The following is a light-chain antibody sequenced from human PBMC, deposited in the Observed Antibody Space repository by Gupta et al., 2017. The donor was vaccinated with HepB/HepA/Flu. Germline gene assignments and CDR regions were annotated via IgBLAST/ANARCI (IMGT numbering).Light chain of an antibody. CDR1: NIATRN. J-gene: IGLJ3*02. Sequence: SSALTQPFSVSVALGPTATSTCGGKNIATRNAHWYQQKPGQAPVLIIYRNNNRPSGMPERFSGSKSENTAALTIKGAEDGEEADYYGHAGDSVTVSVFGGGTKVTVL. V-gene: IGLV3-9*01. CDR3: HAGDSVTVSV. CDR2: RNN.